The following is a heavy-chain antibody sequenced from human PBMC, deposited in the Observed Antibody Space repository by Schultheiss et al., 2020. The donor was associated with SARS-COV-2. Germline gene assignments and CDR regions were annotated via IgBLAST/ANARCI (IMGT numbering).Heavy chain of an antibody. V-gene: IGHV3-30*18. Sequence: GGSLRLSCAASGFTFSSYGMHWVRQAPGKGLEWVAVISYDGSNKYYADSVKGRFTISRDNSKNTLYLQMNSLRAEDTAVYYCAKDLNYYDSSQGDWGQGTLVTVSS. CDR1: GFTFSSYG. CDR3: AKDLNYYDSSQGD. J-gene: IGHJ4*02. CDR2: ISYDGSNK. D-gene: IGHD3-22*01.